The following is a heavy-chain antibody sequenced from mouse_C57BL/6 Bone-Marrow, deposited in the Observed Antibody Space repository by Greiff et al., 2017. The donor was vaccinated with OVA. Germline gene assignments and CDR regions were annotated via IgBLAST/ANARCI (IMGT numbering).Heavy chain of an antibody. CDR2: IDPSDSYT. Sequence: QVQLQQPGAELVKPGASVKLSCKASGYTFTSYWMQWVKQRPGQGLEWIGEIDPSDSYTNYNQKFKGKATLTADTSSSTAYMQRSSLTSEDSAVYYCASAVFAYWGQGTLVTVSA. CDR1: GYTFTSYW. V-gene: IGHV1-50*01. CDR3: ASAVFAY. J-gene: IGHJ3*01.